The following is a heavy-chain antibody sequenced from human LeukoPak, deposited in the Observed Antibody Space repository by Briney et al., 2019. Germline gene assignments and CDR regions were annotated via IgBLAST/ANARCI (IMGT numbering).Heavy chain of an antibody. J-gene: IGHJ6*03. V-gene: IGHV3-30*02. CDR2: IPKDGSNK. CDR3: AKARGISAPTGYYYYMDV. Sequence: GSLRLSCAASGFTFSSYGMHWVRQAPGQGLEWVAFIPKDGSNKFYADSVKGRFTISRDNSKNTLSLQMNSLRAEDTALYYCAKARGISAPTGYYYYMDVWAEGTTVTVSS. CDR1: GFTFSSYG. D-gene: IGHD6-6*01.